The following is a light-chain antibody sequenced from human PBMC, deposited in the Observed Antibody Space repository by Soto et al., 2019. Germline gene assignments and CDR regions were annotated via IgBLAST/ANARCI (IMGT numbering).Light chain of an antibody. J-gene: IGKJ5*01. Sequence: EMTQTPLTLSMSPGECATLSCRSSERVSTNLAWYQQTPGQAPRLLIYSASRRPTDIPVRFIGSGSGTEFTLAVCALQPDDFAVYRWQQQNIWPLTFVHGTRLEIK. CDR2: SAS. CDR1: ERVSTN. V-gene: IGKV3-15*01. CDR3: QQQNIWPLT.